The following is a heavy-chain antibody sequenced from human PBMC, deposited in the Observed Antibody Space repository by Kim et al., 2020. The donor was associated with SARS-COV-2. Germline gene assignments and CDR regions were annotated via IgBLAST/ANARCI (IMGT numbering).Heavy chain of an antibody. CDR3: ARRGAAAGISHYYYGMDV. CDR2: IYYSGST. CDR1: GGSISSGGYY. J-gene: IGHJ6*02. V-gene: IGHV4-31*03. Sequence: SETLSLTCTVSGGSISSGGYYWSWIRQHPGKGLEWIRYIYYSGSTYYNPSLKSRVTISVDTSKNQFSLKLSSVTAADTAVYYCARRGAAAGISHYYYGMDVWGQGTTVTVSS. D-gene: IGHD6-13*01.